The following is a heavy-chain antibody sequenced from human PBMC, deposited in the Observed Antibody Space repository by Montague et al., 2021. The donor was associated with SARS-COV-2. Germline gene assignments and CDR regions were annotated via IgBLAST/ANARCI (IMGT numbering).Heavy chain of an antibody. CDR1: GGSISSGDYY. Sequence: TLSLTYTVSGGSISSGDYYWSWIRQPPGKGLEWIGYIYYSGSTYYNPSLKSRVTISVDTSKNQFSLKLSSVTAADTAVYYCARADDSSGYYRNYYYYGMDVWGQGTTVTVSS. V-gene: IGHV4-30-4*01. D-gene: IGHD3-22*01. CDR3: ARADDSSGYYRNYYYYGMDV. CDR2: IYYSGST. J-gene: IGHJ6*02.